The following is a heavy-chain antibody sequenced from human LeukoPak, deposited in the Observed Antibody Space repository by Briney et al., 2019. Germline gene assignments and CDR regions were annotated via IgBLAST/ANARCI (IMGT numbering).Heavy chain of an antibody. CDR2: ISSSSSTI. V-gene: IGHV3-48*04. CDR3: AREVAGTIFDY. J-gene: IGHJ4*02. Sequence: GGSLRLSCAASGLTFSSYSMNWVRQAPGKGLEWVSYISSSSSTIYYADSVKGRFTISRDNAKNSLYLQMNSLRAEDTAVYYCAREVAGTIFDYWGQGTLVTVSS. D-gene: IGHD6-19*01. CDR1: GLTFSSYS.